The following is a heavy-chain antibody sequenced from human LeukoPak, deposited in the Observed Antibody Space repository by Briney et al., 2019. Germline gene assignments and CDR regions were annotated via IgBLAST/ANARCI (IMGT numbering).Heavy chain of an antibody. J-gene: IGHJ6*03. CDR3: ARRTWSSYYMDV. CDR2: IYYSGST. V-gene: IGHV4-39*01. CDR1: GGSISSYY. D-gene: IGHD6-13*01. Sequence: SETLSLTCTVSGGSISSYYWSWIRQPPGKGLEWIGSIYYSGSTYYNPSLKSRVTISVDTSKNQFSLKLSSVTAADTAVYYCARRTWSSYYMDVWGKGTTVTVSS.